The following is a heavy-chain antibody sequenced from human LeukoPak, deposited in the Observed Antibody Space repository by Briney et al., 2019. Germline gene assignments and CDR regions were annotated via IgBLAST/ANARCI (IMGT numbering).Heavy chain of an antibody. CDR2: INPNSGGT. CDR3: ARGASPVYYYYYMDV. V-gene: IGHV1-2*02. J-gene: IGHJ6*03. CDR1: GYTFTGYY. D-gene: IGHD1-26*01. Sequence: ASVKVCCKASGYTFTGYYMHWVRQAPGQGLEWMGWINPNSGGTNYAQKFQGRVTMTRDTSISTAYMELSRLRSDDTAVYYCARGASPVYYYYYMDVWGKGPRSPSP.